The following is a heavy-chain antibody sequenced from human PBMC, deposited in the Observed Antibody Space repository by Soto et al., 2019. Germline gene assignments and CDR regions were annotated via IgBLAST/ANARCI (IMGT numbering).Heavy chain of an antibody. D-gene: IGHD2-2*01. V-gene: IGHV1-18*01. CDR3: ARESSSSWYGVQINWFEP. J-gene: IGHJ5*02. CDR2: ISTYSGKI. CDR1: GYTFSNHA. Sequence: GASVKVSCKASGYTFSNHAINWVRQAPGQGLEWMGWISTYSGKIEYPQKFQGRVTLTTDTSTNTAYMELRSLRSDDTAVYYCARESSSSWYGVQINWFEPWGQGTLVTVSS.